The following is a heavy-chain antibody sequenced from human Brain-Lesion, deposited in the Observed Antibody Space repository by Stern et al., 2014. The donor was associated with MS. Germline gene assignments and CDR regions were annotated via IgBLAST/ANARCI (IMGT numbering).Heavy chain of an antibody. CDR3: ARVYNTIYGIVTQRGSGMDV. CDR2: IKEDGNEK. Sequence: EVQLEESGGGLVQPGGSLTISCTAAGFTFGNYWMTWVRQAPRKGLEWVANIKEDGNEKNYVDSVKGRFTISRDNARNSLYLQMNSLRVEDTALYYCARVYNTIYGIVTQRGSGMDVWGQGTTVIVSS. V-gene: IGHV3-7*01. J-gene: IGHJ6*02. D-gene: IGHD3-3*01. CDR1: GFTFGNYW.